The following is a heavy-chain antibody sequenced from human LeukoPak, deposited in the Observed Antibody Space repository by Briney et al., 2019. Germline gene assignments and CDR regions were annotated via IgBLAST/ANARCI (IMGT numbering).Heavy chain of an antibody. CDR1: GFTFSSYS. CDR3: ARVSGGYHDY. CDR2: ISSSSSYI. J-gene: IGHJ4*02. D-gene: IGHD3-22*01. Sequence: GGSLRLSCAASGFTFSSYSMNWVRQAPGKGLEWVSSISSSSSYIYYADSVKGRFTISRDNAKSSLYLQMNSLRAEDTAVCYCARVSGGYHDYWGQGTLVAVSS. V-gene: IGHV3-21*01.